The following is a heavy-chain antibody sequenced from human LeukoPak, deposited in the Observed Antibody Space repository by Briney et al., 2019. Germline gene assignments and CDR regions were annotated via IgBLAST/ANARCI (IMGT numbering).Heavy chain of an antibody. CDR2: INQGGSEK. CDR1: GLTFRSYW. Sequence: GGSLRLSCAVSGLTFRSYWMSWVRQAPGKGLEWVANINQGGSEKYFVDSVRGRFTISRDNAKNSLYLQMNSLRAEDTAVYYCAREGGTYYDFWSGYYMGDYYYMDVWGKGTTVTVSS. J-gene: IGHJ6*03. V-gene: IGHV3-7*01. D-gene: IGHD3-3*01. CDR3: AREGGTYYDFWSGYYMGDYYYMDV.